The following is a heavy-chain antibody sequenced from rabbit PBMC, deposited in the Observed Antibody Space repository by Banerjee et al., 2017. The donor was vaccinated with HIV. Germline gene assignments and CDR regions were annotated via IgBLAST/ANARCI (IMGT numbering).Heavy chain of an antibody. J-gene: IGHJ4*01. V-gene: IGHV1S40*01. CDR2: INSGSSGST. Sequence: QSLEESGGDLVKPGASLTLTCTASGFSFSSNYWICWVRQAPGKGLEWIGCINSGSSGSTYYASWAKGRFSISRSTSLNTVTLQMTSLTAADTATYFCARDFTLWGQGTLVTVS. CDR3: ARDFTL. CDR1: GFSFSSNYW.